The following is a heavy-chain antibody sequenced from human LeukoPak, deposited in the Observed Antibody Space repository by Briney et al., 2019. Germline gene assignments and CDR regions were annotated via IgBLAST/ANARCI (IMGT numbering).Heavy chain of an antibody. J-gene: IGHJ4*02. CDR1: GFTFSSYS. V-gene: IGHV3-48*02. D-gene: IGHD3-10*01. CDR2: ISSSSSTI. CDR3: ASTARTGYGSGSYFFDY. Sequence: PGGSLRLSCAASGFTFSSYSMNWVRQAPGKGLEWVSYISSSSSTIYYADSVKGRFTISGDNAKNSLYLQMNSLRDEDTAVYYCASTARTGYGSGSYFFDYWGQGTLVTVSS.